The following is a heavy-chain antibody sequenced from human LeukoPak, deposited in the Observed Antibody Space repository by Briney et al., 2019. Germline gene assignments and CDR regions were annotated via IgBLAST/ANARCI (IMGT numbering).Heavy chain of an antibody. CDR1: GDSISSGGYY. D-gene: IGHD5-18*01. J-gene: IGHJ4*02. CDR2: IYSSGGV. Sequence: SQTLSLTCIVSGDSISSGGYYWSWIRQHPGKGLEWIGYIYSSGGVSANPSLKSRVTISVGPSKNQLSVKLRSVTAADTAVYYCARDGRSGYSFGFFDYWGQGALVTVSA. CDR3: ARDGRSGYSFGFFDY. V-gene: IGHV4-31*03.